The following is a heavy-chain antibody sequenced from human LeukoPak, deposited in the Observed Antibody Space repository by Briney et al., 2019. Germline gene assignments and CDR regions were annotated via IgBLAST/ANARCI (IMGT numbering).Heavy chain of an antibody. CDR1: GGAFRGFY. Sequence: PSETLSLTCAVYGGAFRGFYWTWIRQSPGKGLEWIGEINHSGISSYNPSLKSRIMISVDMSKNQFSLKVRSVTAADTAVYYCARSHCGGDCYSSRWQILYGYYYYYMDVWGTGTTVTVSS. CDR3: ARSHCGGDCYSSRWQILYGYYYYYMDV. D-gene: IGHD2-21*02. J-gene: IGHJ6*03. CDR2: INHSGIS. V-gene: IGHV4-34*01.